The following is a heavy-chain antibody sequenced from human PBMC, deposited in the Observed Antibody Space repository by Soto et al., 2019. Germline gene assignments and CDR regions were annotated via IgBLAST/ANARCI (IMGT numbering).Heavy chain of an antibody. D-gene: IGHD4-17*01. J-gene: IGHJ5*02. Sequence: SETLSLTCAVYGGSFNGYSWTWIRQSPGKGLEWIGQINDGGSATYNPSLKSRVIISVDRSKNQFSLKLSSVTAADTAVYYCARGTYGDYVGYFDPWGQGTLVTVSS. CDR3: ARGTYGDYVGYFDP. CDR2: INDGGSA. V-gene: IGHV4-34*01. CDR1: GGSFNGYS.